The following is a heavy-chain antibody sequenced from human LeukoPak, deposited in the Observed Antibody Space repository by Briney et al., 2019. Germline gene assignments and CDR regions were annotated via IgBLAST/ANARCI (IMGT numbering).Heavy chain of an antibody. J-gene: IGHJ4*02. Sequence: GGSLRLSCAASGFTFSSYSMNWVRQAPGKGLEWVSSISSSSSYIYYADSVKGRFTISRDSAKNSLYLQMSSLRAEDTAVYYCAREHWDYNIDYWGQGALVTVSS. CDR1: GFTFSSYS. D-gene: IGHD4-11*01. V-gene: IGHV3-21*01. CDR3: AREHWDYNIDY. CDR2: ISSSSSYI.